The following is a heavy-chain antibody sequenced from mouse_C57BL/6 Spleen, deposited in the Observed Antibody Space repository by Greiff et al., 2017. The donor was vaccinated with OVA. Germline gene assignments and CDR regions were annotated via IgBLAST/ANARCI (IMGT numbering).Heavy chain of an antibody. J-gene: IGHJ3*01. Sequence: VQVVESGPGLVQPSQSLSITCTVSGFSLTSYGVHWVRQSPGKGLEWLGVIWSGGSTDYNAAFISRLSISKDNSKSQVFFKMNSLQADDTAIYYCARGPLPFAYWGQGTLVTVSA. V-gene: IGHV2-2*01. CDR3: ARGPLPFAY. CDR2: IWSGGST. D-gene: IGHD5-1*01. CDR1: GFSLTSYG.